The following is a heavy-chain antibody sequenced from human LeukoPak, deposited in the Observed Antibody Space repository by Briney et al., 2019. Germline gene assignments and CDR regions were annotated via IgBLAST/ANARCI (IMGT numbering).Heavy chain of an antibody. CDR1: GFTFINSA. Sequence: GGSLRLSCAASGFTFINSAMSWVRQAPGKGLEWVSTLSGSGITTYYADSVKGRFTISRDNSKNTLYLQMNSVRAEDTAVYYCAKGIYSSGWSYFDYWGHGTLVTVSS. D-gene: IGHD6-19*01. CDR2: LSGSGITT. V-gene: IGHV3-23*01. CDR3: AKGIYSSGWSYFDY. J-gene: IGHJ4*01.